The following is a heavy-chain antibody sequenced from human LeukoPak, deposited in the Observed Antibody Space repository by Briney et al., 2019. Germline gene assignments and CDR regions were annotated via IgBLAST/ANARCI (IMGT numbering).Heavy chain of an antibody. CDR2: IYYSGST. CDR1: GGSTSSYY. D-gene: IGHD4-23*01. Sequence: KPSETLSLTCTVSGGSTSSYYWSWIRQPPGKGLEWIGYIYYSGSTNYNPSLKSRVTISVDTSKNQFSLKLSSVTAADTAVYYCARDLSGDDYGGKGFDYWGQGTLVTVSS. CDR3: ARDLSGDDYGGKGFDY. J-gene: IGHJ4*02. V-gene: IGHV4-59*01.